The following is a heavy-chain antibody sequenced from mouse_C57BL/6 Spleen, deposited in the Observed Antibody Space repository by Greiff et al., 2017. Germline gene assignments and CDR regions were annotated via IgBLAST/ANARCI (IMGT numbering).Heavy chain of an antibody. D-gene: IGHD2-1*01. J-gene: IGHJ4*01. V-gene: IGHV5-6*01. Sequence: EVQLQESGGDLVKPGGSLKLSCAASGFTFSSYGMSWVRQTPDKRLEWVATISSGGSYTYYPDSVKGRFTISRDNAKNTLYLQMSSLKSEDTAMYYCARHVNYGNYVYAMDYWGQGTSVTVSS. CDR2: ISSGGSYT. CDR3: ARHVNYGNYVYAMDY. CDR1: GFTFSSYG.